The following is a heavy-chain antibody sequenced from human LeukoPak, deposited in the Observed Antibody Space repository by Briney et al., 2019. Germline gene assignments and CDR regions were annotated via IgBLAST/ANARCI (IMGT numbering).Heavy chain of an antibody. CDR1: HGSLRSYL. Sequence: SETLSHTPTVSHGSLRSYLWSSVPAPPGKGVGGSGHILISGTTNYTPSITSRLTISVDTSKRQFTVKLRSVPAAGTAVYYCARLRVSGSYLYYFDYWGQGTLVTVSS. J-gene: IGHJ4*02. V-gene: IGHV4-4*09. D-gene: IGHD1-26*01. CDR3: ARLRVSGSYLYYFDY. CDR2: ILISGTT.